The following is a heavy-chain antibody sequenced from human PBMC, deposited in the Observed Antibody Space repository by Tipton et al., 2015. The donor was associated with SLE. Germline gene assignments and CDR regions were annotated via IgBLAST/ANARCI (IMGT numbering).Heavy chain of an antibody. CDR1: GFSVSRHH. CDR3: ARWGELPHYFFDY. Sequence: GSLRLSCAASGFSVSRHHMNWVRQAPGKGLEWVSVFYSGGSTYYADSVKGRFTISRDNSMDTVYLQMNSLRPEDTAVYFCARWGELPHYFFDYWGLGTLVTVSS. V-gene: IGHV3-66*02. J-gene: IGHJ4*02. CDR2: FYSGGST. D-gene: IGHD1-7*01.